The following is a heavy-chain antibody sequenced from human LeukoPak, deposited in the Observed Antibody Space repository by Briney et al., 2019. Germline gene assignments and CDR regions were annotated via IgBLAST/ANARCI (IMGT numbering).Heavy chain of an antibody. Sequence: GGSLRLSCAASGFSLRAYDLIWVRQAPGKGLDWVSIMNGGGDIMMYEDSVKGRFTISRDNSKNTFYLQMNSLRVEDTAVYYCAMRDRGYGLDIWGQGTMVTVSS. CDR1: GFSLRAYD. CDR2: MNGGGDIM. D-gene: IGHD3-10*01. J-gene: IGHJ3*02. V-gene: IGHV3-23*01. CDR3: AMRDRGYGLDI.